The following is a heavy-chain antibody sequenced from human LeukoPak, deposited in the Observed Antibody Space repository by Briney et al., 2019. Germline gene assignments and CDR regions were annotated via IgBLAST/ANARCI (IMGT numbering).Heavy chain of an antibody. Sequence: GGSLRLSCAAAGFTFSSYAMSWVRKDPGKGLDWVSAIRGSGGSTYYADSVKGRFTISRDNSKNTLYLQMNSLRAEDTAVYYCVRRIPQYNAMDVWGQGTTVIVSS. J-gene: IGHJ6*02. CDR3: VRRIPQYNAMDV. V-gene: IGHV3-23*01. CDR1: GFTFSSYA. D-gene: IGHD6-6*01. CDR2: IRGSGGST.